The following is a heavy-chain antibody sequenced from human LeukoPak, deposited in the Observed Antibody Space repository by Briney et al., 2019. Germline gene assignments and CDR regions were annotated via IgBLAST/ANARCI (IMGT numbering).Heavy chain of an antibody. CDR2: IRYDGSNK. D-gene: IGHD3-3*01. J-gene: IGHJ3*02. Sequence: GGSLRLXCAASGFTFSSYGMHWVRQAPGKGLEWVAFIRYDGSNKYYADSVKGRFTISRDNSKNTLYLQMNSLRAEDTAVYYCAKVKTYYDFWSGRGAFDIWGQGTMVTVSS. CDR3: AKVKTYYDFWSGRGAFDI. V-gene: IGHV3-30*02. CDR1: GFTFSSYG.